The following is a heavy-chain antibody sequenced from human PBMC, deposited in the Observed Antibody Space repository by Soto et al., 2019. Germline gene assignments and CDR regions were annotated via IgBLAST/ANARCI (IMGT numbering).Heavy chain of an antibody. CDR1: GGSISCGDCS. J-gene: IGHJ5*01. D-gene: IGHD3-22*01. V-gene: IGHV4-30-2*01. CDR3: ARVQIDYYDSSGFSPWFDP. CDR2: IYHSGST. Sequence: SETLSLTCAVSGGSISCGDCSWSWIPKPPGKGLEWIGYIYHSGSTYYNPSLKSRVTISVDRSKNQFSLKLSSVTAADTAVYYCARVQIDYYDSSGFSPWFDPWGQGTLVTVSS.